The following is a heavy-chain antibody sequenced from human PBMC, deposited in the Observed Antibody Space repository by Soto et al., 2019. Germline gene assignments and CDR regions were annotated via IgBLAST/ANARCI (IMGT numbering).Heavy chain of an antibody. CDR3: ARGSAEWLSAVYYYYYMDV. V-gene: IGHV4-59*01. D-gene: IGHD3-3*01. CDR1: GGSISSYY. CDR2: IYYSGST. J-gene: IGHJ6*03. Sequence: SETLSLTCTVSGGSISSYYWSWIRQPPGKGLEWIGYIYYSGSTNYNPSLKSRVTISVDTSKNQFSLKLSSVTAADTAVYYCARGSAEWLSAVYYYYYMDVWGKGTTVTVSS.